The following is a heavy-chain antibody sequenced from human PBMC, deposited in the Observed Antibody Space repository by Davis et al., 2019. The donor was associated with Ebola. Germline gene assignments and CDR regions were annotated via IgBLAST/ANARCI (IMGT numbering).Heavy chain of an antibody. D-gene: IGHD6-13*01. CDR1: GYSFTSYW. CDR2: ISPGDSAA. J-gene: IGHJ2*01. Sequence: PGGSLRLSCKGSGYSFTSYWTGWVRQMPGKGLEWMGIISPGDSAARYSPSFQGQVIISADKSISTAYLQWSSLKASDTAMYYCARWLGSWDRLTFWYFDLWGRGTLVTVSS. CDR3: ARWLGSWDRLTFWYFDL. V-gene: IGHV5-51*01.